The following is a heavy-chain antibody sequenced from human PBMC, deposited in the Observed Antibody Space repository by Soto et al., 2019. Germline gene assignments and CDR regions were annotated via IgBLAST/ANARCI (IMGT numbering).Heavy chain of an antibody. J-gene: IGHJ5*02. Sequence: SETLSLTCTVSGGSISDGYYWSWIRQHPGKGLEWIGSISDSGSTSYNPSLKSRLTISVDTSKNQFSLNLSSVTAADTAVYYCARRDRSGYSYWLDTWGQGTLVTVSS. V-gene: IGHV4-31*03. CDR3: ARRDRSGYSYWLDT. CDR1: GGSISDGYY. CDR2: ISDSGST. D-gene: IGHD3-22*01.